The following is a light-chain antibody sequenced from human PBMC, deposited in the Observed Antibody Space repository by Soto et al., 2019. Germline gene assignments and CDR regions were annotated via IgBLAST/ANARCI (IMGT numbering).Light chain of an antibody. Sequence: EIVLTQSPGPLSLSPGERATLSCRASQSVSSSYLTWYQQKPGQAPRLLIYGASSRATGIPDRFSGSGSGADFTLTISRLEPEDFAMYYCQQYGSSFITFGQGTRLEIK. CDR1: QSVSSSY. V-gene: IGKV3-20*01. J-gene: IGKJ5*01. CDR3: QQYGSSFIT. CDR2: GAS.